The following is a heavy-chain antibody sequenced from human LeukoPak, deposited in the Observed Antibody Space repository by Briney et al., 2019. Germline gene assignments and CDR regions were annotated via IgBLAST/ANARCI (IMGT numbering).Heavy chain of an antibody. CDR1: GGSISSYY. J-gene: IGHJ6*03. Sequence: SETLSLTCTVSGGSISSYYWSWIRQPPGKGLEWIGYIYYSGSTNYNPSLKSRVTISVDTSKNQFSLKLSSVTAADTAVYYCARVSGGRKNYYMDVWGKGTTVTVSS. CDR3: ARVSGGRKNYYMDV. D-gene: IGHD1-26*01. V-gene: IGHV4-59*01. CDR2: IYYSGST.